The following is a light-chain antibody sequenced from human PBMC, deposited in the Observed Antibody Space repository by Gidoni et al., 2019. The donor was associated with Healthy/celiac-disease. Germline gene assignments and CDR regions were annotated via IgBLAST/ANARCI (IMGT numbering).Light chain of an antibody. V-gene: IGKV3-11*01. CDR1: QSVSSY. Sequence: EIVLTQYQATLSLSPGERATLSCRASQSVSSYLAWYQQKPGQAPRLLIYDASNRATGIPARFSGSGSGTDFTLTISSLVPEDFAVYYCQQRSNWPPITFGGGTKVEIK. CDR3: QQRSNWPPIT. J-gene: IGKJ4*01. CDR2: DAS.